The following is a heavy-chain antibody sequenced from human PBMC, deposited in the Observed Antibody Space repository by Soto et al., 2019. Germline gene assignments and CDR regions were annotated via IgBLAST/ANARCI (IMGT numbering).Heavy chain of an antibody. V-gene: IGHV3-21*01. CDR2: ISSSSSYI. Sequence: GGSLRLSCAASGFTFSSYSMNWVRQAPGKGLEWVSSISSSSSYIYYADSVKGRFTISRDNAKNSLYLQMNSLRAEDTAVYYCARSGSHYDILTGYWDDAFDIWGQGTMVTVSS. J-gene: IGHJ3*02. CDR1: GFTFSSYS. CDR3: ARSGSHYDILTGYWDDAFDI. D-gene: IGHD3-9*01.